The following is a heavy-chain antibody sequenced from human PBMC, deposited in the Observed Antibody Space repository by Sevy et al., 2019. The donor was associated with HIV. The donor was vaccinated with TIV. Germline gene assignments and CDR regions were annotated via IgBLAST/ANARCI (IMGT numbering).Heavy chain of an antibody. CDR2: IRYDGSNK. V-gene: IGHV3-33*01. CDR1: GFTLSSYG. D-gene: IGHD3-3*01. CDR3: ARDRLGITISAEWGGGMDV. Sequence: GGSLRLSCAASGFTLSSYGMHWVRQAPGKGLEWVAVIRYDGSNKYYADSVKGRFTISRDNSKNTLYLQMNSLRAEDTAVYYCARDRLGITISAEWGGGMDVWGQGTLVTVSS. J-gene: IGHJ4*02.